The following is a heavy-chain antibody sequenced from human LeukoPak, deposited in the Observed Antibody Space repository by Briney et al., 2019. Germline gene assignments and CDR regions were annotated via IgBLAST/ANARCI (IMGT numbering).Heavy chain of an antibody. CDR3: TRHPSSIRYDSSAQNGMDV. J-gene: IGHJ6*02. CDR2: MSYDGNNK. V-gene: IGHV3-30*03. D-gene: IGHD3-22*01. Sequence: GGSLRLSCAASGFTFSSYSMNWVRQAPGKGLEWVAVMSYDGNNKYYADSVKGRFTIPRDNSKNTAYPQMNSLKTEDTAVYYCTRHPSSIRYDSSAQNGMDVWGQGTTVTVSS. CDR1: GFTFSSYS.